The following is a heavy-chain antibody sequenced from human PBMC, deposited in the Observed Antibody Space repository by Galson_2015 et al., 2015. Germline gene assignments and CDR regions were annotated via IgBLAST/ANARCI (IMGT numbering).Heavy chain of an antibody. CDR1: GFTFSDYS. J-gene: IGHJ4*02. D-gene: IGHD6-13*01. CDR3: ARGPGVAPTTPADY. Sequence: SLRLSCAASGFTFSDYSMNWVRQAPGKGLEWVSSISSGSSYIYYADSLKGRFTTSRDNAKNSLYLQMSSLRAEDAAMYYCARGPGVAPTTPADYWGQGTLVTVSA. CDR2: ISSGSSYI. V-gene: IGHV3-21*01.